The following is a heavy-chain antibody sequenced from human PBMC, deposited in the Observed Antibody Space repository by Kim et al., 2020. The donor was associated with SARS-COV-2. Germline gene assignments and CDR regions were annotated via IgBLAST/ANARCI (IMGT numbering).Heavy chain of an antibody. CDR2: MYDSGNT. CDR3: ARDLGLGWSGASNDAFDV. V-gene: IGHV4-30-4*01. Sequence: SETLSLTCTVSGGSISGGNYYWSWIRQPPGKGPEWLGFMYDSGNTLYDPSLKSRLSISVDTSKNQFSLKLPSVSAADTAMYFCARDLGLGWSGASNDAFDVWGQGTLVIVSS. J-gene: IGHJ3*01. D-gene: IGHD3-3*01. CDR1: GGSISGGNYY.